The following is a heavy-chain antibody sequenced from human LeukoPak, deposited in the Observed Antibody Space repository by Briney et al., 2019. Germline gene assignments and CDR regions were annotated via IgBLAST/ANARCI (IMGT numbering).Heavy chain of an antibody. Sequence: PGGSLRLSCAASGFTFSSYVMSWVRQAPGKGLDWVSSISGSHGSTYYADSVKGRFTISRDNSENTLSLQMNSLRADDTAIYYCAKSCNSGNCYYNYWGQGTLVTVSS. CDR2: ISGSHGST. D-gene: IGHD2/OR15-2a*01. V-gene: IGHV3-23*01. CDR1: GFTFSSYV. CDR3: AKSCNSGNCYYNY. J-gene: IGHJ4*02.